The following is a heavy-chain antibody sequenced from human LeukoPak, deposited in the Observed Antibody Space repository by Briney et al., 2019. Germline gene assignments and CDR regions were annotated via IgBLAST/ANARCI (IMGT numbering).Heavy chain of an antibody. Sequence: PGGSLRLSCAASGSTVSSNFLSWVRQAPGKGLEWVSVIYSGGKTYYADSVKGRFTISRDNSKNTLYLQMNSLRAEDTAVYYCARGADRWNYFDYWGQGTLVTVSS. J-gene: IGHJ4*02. CDR1: GSTVSSNF. V-gene: IGHV3-53*01. CDR2: IYSGGKT. D-gene: IGHD4-23*01. CDR3: ARGADRWNYFDY.